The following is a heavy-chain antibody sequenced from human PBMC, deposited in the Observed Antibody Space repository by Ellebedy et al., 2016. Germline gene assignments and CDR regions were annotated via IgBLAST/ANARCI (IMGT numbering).Heavy chain of an antibody. J-gene: IGHJ3*02. Sequence: GESLKISCAASGFTFNNYWMHWVRQAPGKGLVWVSRVNGDGSSTAYADSVKGRFTISRDNAKNTLSLQMNSLRAEDTAMYYCVRDWRDYNNNVAFDIWGQGTMVTVSS. CDR3: VRDWRDYNNNVAFDI. CDR2: VNGDGSST. V-gene: IGHV3-74*01. CDR1: GFTFNNYW. D-gene: IGHD4-11*01.